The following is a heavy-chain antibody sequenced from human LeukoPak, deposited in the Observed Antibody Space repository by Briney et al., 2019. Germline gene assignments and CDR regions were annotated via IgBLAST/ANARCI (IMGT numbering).Heavy chain of an antibody. D-gene: IGHD2-21*01. CDR2: ISGSGGST. Sequence: GGSLRLSCAASGFTFSSYAMSWVRQAPGKGLEWVSAISGSGGSTYYADSVKGRFTISRDNSKNTLYLQMNSLRAEDTAVYYCAKDHCGGDCFYYYYYYMDVWGKGTTVTVSS. V-gene: IGHV3-23*01. CDR3: AKDHCGGDCFYYYYYYMDV. CDR1: GFTFSSYA. J-gene: IGHJ6*03.